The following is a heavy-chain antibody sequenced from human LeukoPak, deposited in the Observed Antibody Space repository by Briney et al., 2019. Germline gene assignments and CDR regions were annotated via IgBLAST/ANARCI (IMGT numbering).Heavy chain of an antibody. J-gene: IGHJ5*01. CDR2: VYYSGGT. CDR1: GASISSSIHY. D-gene: IGHD1-1*01. Sequence: TSETLSLTCAVSGASISSSIHYWGWVRQPPGKGLEWIGSVYYSGGTYYNPSLESRLTISVDTSNNRFSLKLKSVTAADTAVFYCARVTTGSTTLDSWGQGILVTVSS. CDR3: ARVTTGSTTLDS. V-gene: IGHV4-39*02.